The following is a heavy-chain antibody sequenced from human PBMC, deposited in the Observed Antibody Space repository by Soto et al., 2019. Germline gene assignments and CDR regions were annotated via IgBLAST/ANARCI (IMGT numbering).Heavy chain of an antibody. CDR1: GGTFSSYA. CDR3: AREYCSGGTCYPRGNWFDP. CDR2: IIPIFGTA. V-gene: IGHV1-69*13. D-gene: IGHD2-15*01. J-gene: IGHJ5*02. Sequence: SVKVSCKASGGTFSSYAISWVRQAPGQGLEWMGGIIPIFGTANYAQKFQGRVTITADESTSTAYMELSSLRSEDTAVYYCAREYCSGGTCYPRGNWFDPWGQGTLVTVSS.